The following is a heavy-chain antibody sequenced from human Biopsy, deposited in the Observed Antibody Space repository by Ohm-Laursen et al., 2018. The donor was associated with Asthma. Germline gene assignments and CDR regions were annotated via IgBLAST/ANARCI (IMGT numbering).Heavy chain of an antibody. CDR1: GGSINIGDYY. CDR2: IYYSGST. Sequence: SQTLSLTCSVSGGSINIGDYYWSWIRQHPVKGLEWIGHIYYSGSTYYNPSLKSRVSISLDTSKNQFSPSLTSVTAADTAVYYCARTTYGHDGFDPWGPGTTVTVSS. D-gene: IGHD4-17*01. V-gene: IGHV4-31*03. CDR3: ARTTYGHDGFDP. J-gene: IGHJ5*02.